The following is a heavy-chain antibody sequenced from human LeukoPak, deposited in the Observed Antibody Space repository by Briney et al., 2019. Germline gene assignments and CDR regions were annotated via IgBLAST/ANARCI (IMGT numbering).Heavy chain of an antibody. CDR3: ARGDSYGWAFY. Sequence: ASVKVSCKASGYTFTTFYMYWVRQAPGQGLEWMGWINPNSGGTNYAQKFQGRVTMTRDTSISTAYMELSRLRSDDTAVYYCARGDSYGWAFYWGQGTLVTVSS. J-gene: IGHJ4*02. V-gene: IGHV1-2*02. D-gene: IGHD6-19*01. CDR2: INPNSGGT. CDR1: GYTFTTFY.